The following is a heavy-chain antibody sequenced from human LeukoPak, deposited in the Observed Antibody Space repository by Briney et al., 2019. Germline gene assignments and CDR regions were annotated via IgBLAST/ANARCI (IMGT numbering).Heavy chain of an antibody. J-gene: IGHJ5*02. Sequence: SETLSLTCAVYGGSFSGYYWSWIRQPPGKGLEWIGEINHSGSTNYNPSLKSRATISVDTSKNQFSLKLSSVTAADTAVYYCARTGRITMVRGVIIGPWGQGTLVTVSS. CDR1: GGSFSGYY. D-gene: IGHD3-10*01. V-gene: IGHV4-34*01. CDR3: ARTGRITMVRGVIIGP. CDR2: INHSGST.